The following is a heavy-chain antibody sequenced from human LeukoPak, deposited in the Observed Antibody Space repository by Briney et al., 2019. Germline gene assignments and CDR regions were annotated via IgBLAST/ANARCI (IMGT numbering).Heavy chain of an antibody. Sequence: SETLSLTCTVSGGSISSYYWSWIRQPPGKGLEWIGYIYYSGSTNYNPSLKSRVTISIDTSKNQFSLKLSSVTAADTAVYYCATIFSWGQGTLVTVSS. CDR3: ATIFS. D-gene: IGHD3-3*01. CDR1: GGSISSYY. V-gene: IGHV4-59*08. CDR2: IYYSGST. J-gene: IGHJ4*02.